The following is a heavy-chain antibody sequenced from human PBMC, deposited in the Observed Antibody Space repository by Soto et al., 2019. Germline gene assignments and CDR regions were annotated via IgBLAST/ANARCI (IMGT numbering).Heavy chain of an antibody. CDR3: AKPRIWGEGNCYVVDY. D-gene: IGHD2-15*01. V-gene: IGHV3-23*01. CDR1: GFTFSSYA. J-gene: IGHJ4*02. Sequence: EVQLLESGGGLVQPGGSLRLSCAASGFTFSSYAMNWVRQAPGKGLEWVSAISASGGSTYFADSVKGRFTISRDNSTYTLSLQMNSLRAEDTAVYYCAKPRIWGEGNCYVVDYWGQGTLVTVSS. CDR2: ISASGGST.